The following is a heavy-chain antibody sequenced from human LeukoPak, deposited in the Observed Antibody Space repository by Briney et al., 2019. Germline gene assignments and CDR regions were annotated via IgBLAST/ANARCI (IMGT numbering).Heavy chain of an antibody. D-gene: IGHD3-10*01. CDR2: FHITGST. V-gene: IGHV4-4*07. CDR3: ASMSQPSGSFDL. Sequence: SSETLSLTCTVSGDSISSYYWSWIRQPAGKGLEWIGRFHITGSTTYNPSLKSRVSISVDTSRDQFSLKLRSVTAADTAVYYCASMSQPSGSFDLWGQGTLVPVSS. J-gene: IGHJ4*02. CDR1: GDSISSYY.